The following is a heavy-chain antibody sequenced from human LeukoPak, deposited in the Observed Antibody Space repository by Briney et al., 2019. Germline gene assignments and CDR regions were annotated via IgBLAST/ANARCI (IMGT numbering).Heavy chain of an antibody. CDR1: GFTFDDYG. V-gene: IGHV3-9*01. D-gene: IGHD6-13*01. CDR3: ARGPPLSSSWYTRSY. Sequence: QSGRSLRLSCAASGFTFDDYGMHWVRQVPGKGLEWVSGISWNSDSLGYADSVKGRFTISRDNAKNSLYLQMNSLRAEDTAVYYCARGPPLSSSWYTRSYWGQGTLVTVSS. J-gene: IGHJ4*02. CDR2: ISWNSDSL.